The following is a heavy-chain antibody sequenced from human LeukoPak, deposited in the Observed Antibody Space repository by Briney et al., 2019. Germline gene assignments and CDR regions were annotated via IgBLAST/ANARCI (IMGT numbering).Heavy chain of an antibody. CDR3: ARVMGNWFDP. CDR1: GFTFNSFW. J-gene: IGHJ5*02. Sequence: GGSLRLSCTASGFTFNSFWMTWVRQAPGKGLEWVANIKEDGSEENCVDSLKDRFTISRDNAKNSLYLQMNSLRAEDTAVYYCARVMGNWFDPWGQGTLVTVSS. V-gene: IGHV3-7*01. D-gene: IGHD1-26*01. CDR2: IKEDGSEE.